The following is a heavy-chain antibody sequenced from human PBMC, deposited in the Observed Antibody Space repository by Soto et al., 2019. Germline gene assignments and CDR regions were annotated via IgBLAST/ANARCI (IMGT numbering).Heavy chain of an antibody. CDR1: GFTFSIYN. D-gene: IGHD1-26*01. CDR2: ISYDGSNK. J-gene: IGHJ4*02. CDR3: ARDGVEGKWELHAIDY. V-gene: IGHV3-30-3*01. Sequence: GGSLRLSCAASGFTFSIYNMHWVRQAPGKGLDWVAMISYDGSNKYYADSLKGRFTISRDNSKNVLYLQMNSLRAEDTAVYYCARDGVEGKWELHAIDYWGQGTLVTVSS.